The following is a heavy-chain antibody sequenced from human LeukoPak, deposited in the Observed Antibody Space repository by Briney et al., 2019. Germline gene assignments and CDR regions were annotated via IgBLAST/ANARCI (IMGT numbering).Heavy chain of an antibody. CDR2: ISGSGGST. V-gene: IGHV3-23*01. D-gene: IGHD6-13*01. J-gene: IGHJ6*03. CDR3: ARIAAAGTALWYYYMDV. CDR1: GFTFSSYG. Sequence: GGSLRLSCAASGFTFSSYGMSWVRQAPGKGLEWVSAISGSGGSTYYADSVKGRFTISRDNSKNTLYLQMNSLRAEDTAVYYCARIAAAGTALWYYYMDVWGKGTTVTISS.